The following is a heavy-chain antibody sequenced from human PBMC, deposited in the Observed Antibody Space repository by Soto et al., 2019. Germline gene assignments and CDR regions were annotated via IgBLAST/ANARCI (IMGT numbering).Heavy chain of an antibody. CDR3: ARVRAIFGVVADWYFDL. D-gene: IGHD3-3*01. V-gene: IGHV3-53*01. CDR1: GFTVSSNY. CDR2: IYSGGST. Sequence: EVQLVESGGGLIQPGGSLRLSCAASGFTVSSNYMSWVRQAPGKGLEWVSVIYSGGSTYYADSVKGRFTISRDNSKNTLYLQMNSLRAEDTAVYYCARVRAIFGVVADWYFDLWGRGTLFTVSS. J-gene: IGHJ2*01.